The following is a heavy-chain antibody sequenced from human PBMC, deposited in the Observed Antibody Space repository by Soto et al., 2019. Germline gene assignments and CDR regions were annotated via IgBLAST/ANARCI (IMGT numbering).Heavy chain of an antibody. CDR2: INAGYGNT. CDR1: GYTFSSYA. V-gene: IGHV1-3*01. CDR3: ARDTGDGTFDF. D-gene: IGHD7-27*01. Sequence: ASVEVSCKASGYTFSSYAMHWVRQAPGQRLEWMGWINAGYGNTKSSQKFQDRVTISRDTSASTAYMELTSLRSEDTAVYYCARDTGDGTFDFWRQGTPVTVSS. J-gene: IGHJ4*02.